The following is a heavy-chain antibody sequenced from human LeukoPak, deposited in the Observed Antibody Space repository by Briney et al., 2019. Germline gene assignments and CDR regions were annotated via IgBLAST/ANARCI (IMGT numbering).Heavy chain of an antibody. Sequence: GGSLRLSCASSGFPFSSNAMSWVRQAPGKGLEWGAVISYDGSNKNYADSVKGRFTISRDNSKNIAHLQMDSLRAEDTAVYYCAKDDSRYPSFFDYWGQGNLVTVSS. CDR2: ISYDGSNK. V-gene: IGHV3-30*18. J-gene: IGHJ4*02. CDR3: AKDDSRYPSFFDY. CDR1: GFPFSSNA. D-gene: IGHD3-9*01.